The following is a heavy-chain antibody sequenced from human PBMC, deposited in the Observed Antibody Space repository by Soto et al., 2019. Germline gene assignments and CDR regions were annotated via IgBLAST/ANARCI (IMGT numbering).Heavy chain of an antibody. CDR2: ISGSGGST. CDR3: AKAKAVGYCSSTSCYIYFDY. CDR1: GFTFSSYA. D-gene: IGHD2-2*02. Sequence: GGSLRLSCAASGFTFSSYAMSWVRQAPGKGLEWVSAISGSGGSTYYADSVKGRFTTSRDNSKNTLYLQMNSLRAEDTAVYYCAKAKAVGYCSSTSCYIYFDYWGQGTLVTVSS. V-gene: IGHV3-23*01. J-gene: IGHJ4*02.